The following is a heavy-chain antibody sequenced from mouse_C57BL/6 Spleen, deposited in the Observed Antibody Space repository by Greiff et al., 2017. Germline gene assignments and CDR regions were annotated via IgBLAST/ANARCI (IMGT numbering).Heavy chain of an antibody. CDR2: IDPSDSYT. J-gene: IGHJ1*03. Sequence: VKLQESGPELVKPGASVKIPCKASGYTFTDYNMDWVKQRPGQGLEWIGEIDPSDSYTNYNQKFKGKSTLTVDKSSSTAYMQLSSLTSEDSAVYYCARFDVWGTGTTVTVSS. CDR3: ARFDV. CDR1: GYTFTDYN. V-gene: IGHV1S126*01.